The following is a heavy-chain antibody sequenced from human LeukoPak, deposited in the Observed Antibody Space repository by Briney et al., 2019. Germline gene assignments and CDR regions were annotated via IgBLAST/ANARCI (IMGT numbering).Heavy chain of an antibody. J-gene: IGHJ4*02. CDR3: AGTALHCSGGSCYSGADY. CDR1: GASISSYY. Sequence: SETLSLTCTVSGASISSYYWSWIRQPAGKGLEWIGRIYSSGSTNYNPSLKSRVTMSVDTSKNQFSLKLSAVTAVDTAVYYCAGTALHCSGGSCYSGADYWGQGTLVTVSS. D-gene: IGHD2-15*01. CDR2: IYSSGST. V-gene: IGHV4-4*07.